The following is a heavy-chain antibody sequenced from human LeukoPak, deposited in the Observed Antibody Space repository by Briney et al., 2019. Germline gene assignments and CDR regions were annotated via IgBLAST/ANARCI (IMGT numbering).Heavy chain of an antibody. J-gene: IGHJ6*04. CDR3: TRQRTAVDYYYGMDV. CDR1: GYSFTSYW. V-gene: IGHV5-10-1*01. CDR2: IDPSDSYT. D-gene: IGHD6-19*01. Sequence: GESLKISCKGSGYSFTSYWISWVRQMPGKGLEWMGRIDPSDSYTNYSPSFQGHVTISADKSISTAYLQWSSLRASDTAMYYCTRQRTAVDYYYGMDVWGKGTTVTVSS.